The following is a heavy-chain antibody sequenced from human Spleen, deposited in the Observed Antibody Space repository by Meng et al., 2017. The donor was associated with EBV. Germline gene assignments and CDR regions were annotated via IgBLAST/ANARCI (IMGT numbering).Heavy chain of an antibody. CDR1: RGSISSHNK. Sequence: QVEQRELGPGLVKPSGTLSLTCGVARGSISSHNKWNGVRQSPERGLEWIGESSHGGSTNYNPSLRSRVTMSVDKSKNQFSLNLTSVTAADTAVYYCASRVPPYYYDYWGRGTLVTVSS. CDR2: SSHGGST. D-gene: IGHD3-10*02. V-gene: IGHV4-4*02. J-gene: IGHJ4*02. CDR3: ASRVPPYYYDY.